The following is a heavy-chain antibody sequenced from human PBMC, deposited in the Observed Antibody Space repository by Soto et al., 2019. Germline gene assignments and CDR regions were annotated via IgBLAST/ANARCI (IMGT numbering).Heavy chain of an antibody. CDR1: GFSLSTSGVG. CDR3: AHSGFKMYNNILVLQQNWFDP. D-gene: IGHD3-9*01. CDR2: IHWDDDK. J-gene: IGHJ5*02. Sequence: QITLKESGPTLVKPTQTLTLTCTFSGFSLSTSGVGVGWFRQPPGKALEWLALIHWDDDKRYSPSLESRLTITKDISKTQVVATMTNMDPVDTATYYCAHSGFKMYNNILVLQQNWFDPWGQGTLVTVSS. V-gene: IGHV2-5*02.